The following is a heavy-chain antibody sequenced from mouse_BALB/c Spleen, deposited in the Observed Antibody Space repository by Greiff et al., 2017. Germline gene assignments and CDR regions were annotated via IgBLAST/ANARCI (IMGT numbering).Heavy chain of an antibody. V-gene: IGHV3-2*02. CDR3: ASSSSWFAY. D-gene: IGHD1-1*01. CDR1: GYSITSDYA. Sequence: EVKLMESGPGLVKPSQSLSLTCTVTGYSITSDYAWNWIRQFPGNKLEWMGYISYSGSTSYNPSLKSRISITRDTSKNQFFLQLNSVTTEDTATYYCASSSSWFAYWGQGTLVTVSA. J-gene: IGHJ3*01. CDR2: ISYSGST.